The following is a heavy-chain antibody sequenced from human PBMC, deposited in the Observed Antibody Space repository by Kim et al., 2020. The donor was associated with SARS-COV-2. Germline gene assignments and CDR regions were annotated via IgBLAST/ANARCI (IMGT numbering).Heavy chain of an antibody. V-gene: IGHV1-69*13. CDR1: GGTFSSYA. D-gene: IGHD5-18*01. J-gene: IGHJ6*02. CDR3: ARELGYSYGPIYYGMDV. CDR2: IIPIFGTA. Sequence: SVKVSCKASGGTFSSYAISWVRQAPGQGLEWMGGIIPIFGTANYAQKFQGRVTITADESTSTAYMELSSLRSEDTAVYYCARELGYSYGPIYYGMDVWGQGTTVTVSS.